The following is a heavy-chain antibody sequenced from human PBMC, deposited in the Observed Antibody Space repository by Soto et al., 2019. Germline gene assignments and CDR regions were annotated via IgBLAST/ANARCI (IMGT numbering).Heavy chain of an antibody. Sequence: GGSLRLSCAASGFTVSSNYMSWVRQAPGKGLEWVSVIYSGGSTYYADSVKGRFTISRHNSKNTLYLQMNSLRAEDTAVYYCATFPIVATYDAFDIWGQGTMVTVSS. V-gene: IGHV3-53*04. CDR2: IYSGGST. J-gene: IGHJ3*02. CDR3: ATFPIVATYDAFDI. D-gene: IGHD5-12*01. CDR1: GFTVSSNY.